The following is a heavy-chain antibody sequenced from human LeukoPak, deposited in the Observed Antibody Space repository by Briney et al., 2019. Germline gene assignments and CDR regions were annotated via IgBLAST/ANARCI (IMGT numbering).Heavy chain of an antibody. CDR2: IYYSGST. Sequence: PSETLSLTCTVSGGSISSSSYYWGWIRQPPGKGREWIGSIYYSGSTYYNPSLKSRVTISVDTSKNQFSLKLSSVTAADTAVYYCARDLLSYGDYGGRGGLLDYWGQGTLVTVSS. V-gene: IGHV4-39*07. CDR3: ARDLLSYGDYGGRGGLLDY. J-gene: IGHJ4*02. CDR1: GGSISSSSYY. D-gene: IGHD4-17*01.